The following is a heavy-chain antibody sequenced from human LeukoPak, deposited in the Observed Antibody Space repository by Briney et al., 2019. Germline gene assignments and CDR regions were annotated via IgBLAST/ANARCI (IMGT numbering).Heavy chain of an antibody. D-gene: IGHD4-23*01. CDR3: ARVPGVTRYFDS. J-gene: IGHJ4*02. CDR2: IWSDGTNQ. V-gene: IGHV3-33*01. Sequence: GGSLRLSCAAAGFTFSHYGMHWVRQAPGKGLEWVAVIWSDGTNQYYGDSVKGRFTISRDDSGNTVYLQMNSLRPEDTGVYYCARVPGVTRYFDSWGQGVLVTVSS. CDR1: GFTFSHYG.